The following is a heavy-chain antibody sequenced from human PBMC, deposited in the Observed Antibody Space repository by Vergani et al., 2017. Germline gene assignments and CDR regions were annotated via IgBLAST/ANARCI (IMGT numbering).Heavy chain of an antibody. CDR1: GYSFTSYW. J-gene: IGHJ2*01. V-gene: IGHV5-51*01. D-gene: IGHD5-24*01. CDR3: ARPGSIEMATKITVDWYFDL. Sequence: EVQLVQSGAEVKKPGESLRISCKGSGYSFTSYWIGWVRQMPGKGLEWMGIIYPGDSDTRYSPSFQGQVTISADKSISTAYLQWSSLKASDTAMYYCARPGSIEMATKITVDWYFDLRGRGTLVTVSS. CDR2: IYPGDSDT.